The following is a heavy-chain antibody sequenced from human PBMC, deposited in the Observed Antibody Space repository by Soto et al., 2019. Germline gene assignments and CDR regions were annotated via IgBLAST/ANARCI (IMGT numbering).Heavy chain of an antibody. CDR1: GYTFTGYY. J-gene: IGHJ5*02. CDR3: ARDTSRYYYGSGTTLFDP. V-gene: IGHV1-2*04. CDR2: INPNSGGT. D-gene: IGHD3-10*01. Sequence: ASVKVSCKASGYTFTGYYMHWVRQAPGQGLEWMGWINPNSGGTNYAQKFQGWVTMTRDTSISTAYMELSRLRSDDTAVYYCARDTSRYYYGSGTTLFDPWGQGTLVTVSS.